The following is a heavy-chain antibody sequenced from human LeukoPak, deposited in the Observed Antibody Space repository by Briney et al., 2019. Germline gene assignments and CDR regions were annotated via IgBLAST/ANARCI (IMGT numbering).Heavy chain of an antibody. CDR2: INGGNGNT. Sequence: GASVKVSCKASGYNFLIYAIHWLRQAPGQRPEWMGRINGGNGNTKYSQEFQGRVTITRDTSATTAYMEVSSLRSDDMAMYYCARVGGLGDLNWGQGTLVTVSS. J-gene: IGHJ4*02. CDR3: ARVGGLGDLN. D-gene: IGHD4-17*01. CDR1: GYNFLIYA. V-gene: IGHV1-3*03.